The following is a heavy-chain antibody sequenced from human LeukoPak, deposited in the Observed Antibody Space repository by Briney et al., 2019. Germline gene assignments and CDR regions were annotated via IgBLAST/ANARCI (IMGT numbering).Heavy chain of an antibody. V-gene: IGHV1-69*05. CDR1: GGTFSSYA. CDR3: ARDSSGWTKAYYYMDV. CDR2: IIPIFGTA. D-gene: IGHD6-19*01. Sequence: SVKVSCKASGGTFSSYAISWVRQAPGQGLEWMGGIIPIFGTANYAQKFQGRVTITTDESTSTAYMELSSPRSEDTAVYYCARDSSGWTKAYYYMDVWGKGTTVTVSS. J-gene: IGHJ6*03.